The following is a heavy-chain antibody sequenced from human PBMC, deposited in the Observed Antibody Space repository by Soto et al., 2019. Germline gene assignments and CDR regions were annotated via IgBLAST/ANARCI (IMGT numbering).Heavy chain of an antibody. V-gene: IGHV1-69*01. CDR3: ARDSRIAASPDLVYSAP. CDR1: GGTFSSYA. CDR2: IIPIFGTA. Sequence: QVQLVQSGAEVKKPGSSVKVSCKASGGTFSSYAISWVRQAPGQGLEWMGVIIPIFGTANYAQKFQGRVTITLVESTSTGYMELSSLSSEDTAVYYCARDSRIAASPDLVYSAPWGQGTLVTV. J-gene: IGHJ5*02. D-gene: IGHD6-6*01.